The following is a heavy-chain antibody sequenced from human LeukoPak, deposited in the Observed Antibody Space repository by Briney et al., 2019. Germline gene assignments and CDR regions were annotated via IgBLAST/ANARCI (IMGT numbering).Heavy chain of an antibody. CDR1: GFTFSSDS. V-gene: IGHV3-23*01. CDR3: AKDSFSTM. D-gene: IGHD2-2*01. Sequence: GGSLRLSCAASGFTFSSDSKTWVRQAPGKGLEWVSSINNNGVSTFYADSVKGRFTISRDNSKNTLYLHMNSLSAEDTAVYYCAKDSFSTMWGQGTLVTVSS. CDR2: INNNGVST. J-gene: IGHJ4*02.